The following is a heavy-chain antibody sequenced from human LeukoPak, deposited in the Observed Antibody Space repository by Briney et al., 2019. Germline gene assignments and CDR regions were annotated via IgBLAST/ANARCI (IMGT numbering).Heavy chain of an antibody. D-gene: IGHD6-19*01. Sequence: NPSETLSLTCTVSNGSISSYFWSWIRQPAGKGLEWIGRMSSNGVSTYSPSLKSRVTISIDTSRNHVSMNLNSVTAADTAVYYCARGAGPPWFDPWGQGTLVTVSS. J-gene: IGHJ5*02. CDR1: NGSISSYF. V-gene: IGHV4-4*07. CDR3: ARGAGPPWFDP. CDR2: MSSNGVS.